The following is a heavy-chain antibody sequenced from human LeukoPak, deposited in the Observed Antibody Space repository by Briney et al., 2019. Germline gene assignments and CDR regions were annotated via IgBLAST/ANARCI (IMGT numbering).Heavy chain of an antibody. CDR3: AKAMVRGVIITEYDY. Sequence: PGGSLRLPCAASGFTFDDYAMHWVRQAPGKGLEWVSGISWNSGSIGYADSVKGRFTISRDNAKNSLYLQMNSLRAEDTALYYCAKAMVRGVIITEYDYWGQGTLVTVSS. J-gene: IGHJ4*02. CDR2: ISWNSGSI. V-gene: IGHV3-9*01. CDR1: GFTFDDYA. D-gene: IGHD3-10*01.